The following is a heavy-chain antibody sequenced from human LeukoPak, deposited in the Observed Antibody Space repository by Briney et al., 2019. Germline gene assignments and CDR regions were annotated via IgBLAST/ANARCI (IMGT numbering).Heavy chain of an antibody. CDR3: ARGLYYYDSSGYYGDTFDI. V-gene: IGHV3-13*04. CDR2: IGTTGDT. J-gene: IGHJ3*02. CDR1: GFTFSSYD. Sequence: GGSLRLSCAASGFTFSSYDMHWVRQPTGKGLEWVSGIGTTGDTYYPGSVKGRFTISRENAKNALYLQMNSLRAGDTAVYYCARGLYYYDSSGYYGDTFDIWGQGTMVIVSS. D-gene: IGHD3-22*01.